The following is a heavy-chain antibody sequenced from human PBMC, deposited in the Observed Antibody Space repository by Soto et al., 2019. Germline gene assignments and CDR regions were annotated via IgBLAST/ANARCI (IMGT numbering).Heavy chain of an antibody. CDR3: ARTITVFGVAVYNMDV. Sequence: PSETLSLTCAVYGGSFSGYYWSWIRQPPGKGLEWIGEINHGGSTNYNPSLESRVTISADTSKNQFSLKLNSVTAADTAVYYCARTITVFGVAVYNMDVWGQGTTVTVSS. CDR1: GGSFSGYY. V-gene: IGHV4-34*01. D-gene: IGHD3-3*01. CDR2: INHGGST. J-gene: IGHJ6*02.